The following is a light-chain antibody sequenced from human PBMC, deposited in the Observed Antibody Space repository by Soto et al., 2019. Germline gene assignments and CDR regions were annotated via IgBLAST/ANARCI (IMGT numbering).Light chain of an antibody. CDR2: SAS. V-gene: IGKV1-39*01. CDR1: QTVSIF. J-gene: IGKJ5*01. Sequence: DIQMTQSPSTLSASVGDRGSITCRARQTVSIFLNWYQHKSGRAPTLLIHSASTLQTGVPSRFTGSGSGTDSTLTITNVQPEDFATYYCQQSYTAPLSFGQGTRLEIK. CDR3: QQSYTAPLS.